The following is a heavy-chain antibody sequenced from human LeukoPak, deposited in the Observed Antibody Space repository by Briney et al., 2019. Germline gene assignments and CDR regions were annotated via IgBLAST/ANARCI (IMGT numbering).Heavy chain of an antibody. D-gene: IGHD3-22*01. V-gene: IGHV1-18*01. CDR1: GYTFTSYG. CDR3: ARDLGSVGYYDSSGYSDY. Sequence: ASVTVSCKASGYTFTSYGISWVRQAPGQGLEWMGWISAYNGNTNYAQKLQGRVTMTTDTSTSTAYMELRSLRSDDTAVYYCARDLGSVGYYDSSGYSDYWGQGTLVTVSS. CDR2: ISAYNGNT. J-gene: IGHJ4*02.